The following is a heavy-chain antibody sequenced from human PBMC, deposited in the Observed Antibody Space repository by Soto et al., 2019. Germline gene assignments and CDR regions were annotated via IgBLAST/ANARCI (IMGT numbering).Heavy chain of an antibody. CDR2: IYPSGMP. V-gene: IGHV4-30-2*01. CDR3: ARERGGYGLFDS. J-gene: IGHJ4*02. D-gene: IGHD5-18*01. CDR1: GGSISNAAYS. Sequence: SETLSRTWTVSGGSISNAAYSWSWIRQPPGKGLEWIGYIYPSGMPFYNPSLRSRVTISIDRSNDQFSLNLKSVTAADTAVYYCARERGGYGLFDSWGQGTLVTVS.